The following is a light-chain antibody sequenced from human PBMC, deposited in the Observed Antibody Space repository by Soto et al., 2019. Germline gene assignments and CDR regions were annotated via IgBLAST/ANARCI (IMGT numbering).Light chain of an antibody. CDR3: QQYNSYPT. Sequence: DIPMTQSPSTLSASVGDRVTITCRASQSISSWLAWYQQKPGKAPKLLIYKAFSLESGVPSRFSGSGSGTEFTLTISSLQPDDFATYYCQQYNSYPTFGQGTKVEIK. CDR2: KAF. J-gene: IGKJ1*01. CDR1: QSISSW. V-gene: IGKV1-5*03.